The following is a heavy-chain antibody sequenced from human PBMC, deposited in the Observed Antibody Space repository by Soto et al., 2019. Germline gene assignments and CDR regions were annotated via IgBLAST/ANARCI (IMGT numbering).Heavy chain of an antibody. Sequence: SETLSLTCAVSGGSISSGGYSWSWIRQPPGKGLEWIGYIYHSGSTYYNPSLKSRVTISVDRSKNQFSLKLSSVTAADTAVYYCASSWGGSSWYYFDYWGQGTLVTVSS. J-gene: IGHJ4*02. CDR2: IYHSGST. CDR1: GGSISSGGYS. D-gene: IGHD6-13*01. V-gene: IGHV4-30-2*01. CDR3: ASSWGGSSWYYFDY.